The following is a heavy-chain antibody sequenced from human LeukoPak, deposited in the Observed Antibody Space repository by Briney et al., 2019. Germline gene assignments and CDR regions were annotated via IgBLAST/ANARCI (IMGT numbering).Heavy chain of an antibody. CDR2: IYHSGST. V-gene: IGHV4-4*02. D-gene: IGHD6-13*01. CDR1: GAPISSNNW. CDR3: ASAEPRGIIWYPY. Sequence: SGTLSLTCAVSGAPISSNNWWWSWVRQPPGKGLEWIGEIYHSGSTNYNPSLKSRVTMSVDKSKNQFSLKLSSVTAADTAVYYCASAEPRGIIWYPYWGQGTLVTVSS. J-gene: IGHJ4*02.